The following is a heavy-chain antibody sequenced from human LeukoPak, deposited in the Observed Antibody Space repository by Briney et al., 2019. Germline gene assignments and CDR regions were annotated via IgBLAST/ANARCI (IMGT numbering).Heavy chain of an antibody. V-gene: IGHV1-69*13. Sequence: ASVTVSCKASGGTFSSYAISWVRQAPGQGLEWMGGIIPIFGTANHAQKFQGRVTITADESTSTAYMELSSLRSEDTAVYYCASSSDFWSGYYYWGQGTLVTVSS. CDR1: GGTFSSYA. CDR2: IIPIFGTA. J-gene: IGHJ4*02. D-gene: IGHD3-3*01. CDR3: ASSSDFWSGYYY.